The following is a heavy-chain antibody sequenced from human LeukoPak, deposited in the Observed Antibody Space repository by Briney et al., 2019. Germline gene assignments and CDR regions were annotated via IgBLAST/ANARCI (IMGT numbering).Heavy chain of an antibody. J-gene: IGHJ4*02. Sequence: GGSLRLSCVASEFTFSNYVMSWVRQVPGKGLEWVTVISGSGGKTNYADSVKGRFTISRDNSKNTLYLQMNSLRAEDTAVYYCAKDGRSSSSWYYYYWGQGTLVTVSS. CDR2: ISGSGGKT. CDR3: AKDGRSSSSWYYYY. V-gene: IGHV3-23*01. D-gene: IGHD6-13*01. CDR1: EFTFSNYV.